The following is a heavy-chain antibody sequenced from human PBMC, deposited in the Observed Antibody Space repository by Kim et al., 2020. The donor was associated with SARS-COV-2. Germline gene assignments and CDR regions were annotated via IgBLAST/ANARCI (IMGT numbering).Heavy chain of an antibody. CDR1: GDSIGSSSYY. CDR3: ARVSRHTGWNGLDV. D-gene: IGHD6-19*01. Sequence: SETLSLTCTVSGDSIGSSSYYWGWSRQPPGKGLEWIGSFSYSGNTYYNPSLKSRVTISADTSTNQFSLKLSSVTAADTAFYHCARVSRHTGWNGLDVWGQGTTVTGSS. J-gene: IGHJ6*02. CDR2: FSYSGNT. V-gene: IGHV4-39*01.